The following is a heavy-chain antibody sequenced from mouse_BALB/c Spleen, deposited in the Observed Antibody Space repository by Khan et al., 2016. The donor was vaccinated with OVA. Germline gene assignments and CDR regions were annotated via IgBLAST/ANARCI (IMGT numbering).Heavy chain of an antibody. CDR2: VSTGGSYT. CDR3: NRLAYYYDSEGFAY. D-gene: IGHD1-1*01. J-gene: IGHJ3*01. Sequence: EVQLVESGGDLVKPGGSLKLSCAASGFTFSTYGMSWVRQAPDKRLEWVATVSTGGSYTYYPDSVKGRFTISRDNAKNTLYLQMSGLRSEDTAVFYCNRLAYYYDSEGFAYWGQGTLVTVSA. V-gene: IGHV5-6*01. CDR1: GFTFSTYG.